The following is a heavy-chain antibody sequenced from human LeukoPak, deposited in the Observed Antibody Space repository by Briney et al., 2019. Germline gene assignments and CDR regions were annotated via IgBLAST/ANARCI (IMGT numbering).Heavy chain of an antibody. D-gene: IGHD3-10*01. CDR1: GYTFTSYG. J-gene: IGHJ5*02. V-gene: IGHV1-18*01. CDR3: ARVPQELVRGGWFDP. CDR2: ISAYNGNT. Sequence: APVKVSCKASGYTFTSYGISWVRQAPGQGLEWMGWISAYNGNTNYAQKLQGRVTMTTDTSTSTAYMELRSLRSDDRAVYYCARVPQELVRGGWFDPWGQGTQVTVSS.